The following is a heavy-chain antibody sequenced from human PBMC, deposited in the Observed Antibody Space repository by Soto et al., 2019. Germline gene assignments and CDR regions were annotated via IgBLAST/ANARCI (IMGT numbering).Heavy chain of an antibody. CDR3: ARSTGPFSFYGMDV. CDR1: GYTFTSYA. Sequence: SXXASGYTFTSYAMHWVRQAPGQGLEWMGWISAYNGNTNYAQKLQGRVTMTTDTSTSTAYMELRSLRYDDTAVYYCARSTGPFSFYGMDVWGQGTTVTVSS. V-gene: IGHV1-18*01. CDR2: ISAYNGNT. J-gene: IGHJ6*02. D-gene: IGHD2-2*01.